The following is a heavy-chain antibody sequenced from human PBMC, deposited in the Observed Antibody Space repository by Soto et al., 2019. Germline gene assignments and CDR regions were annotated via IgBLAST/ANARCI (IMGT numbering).Heavy chain of an antibody. CDR2: ISYDGSNK. CDR3: ARLPYYYGSGSSDY. Sequence: QVQLVESGGGVVQPGRSLRLSCAASGFTFSSYAMHWVRQAPGKGLEWVAVISYDGSNKYYADSVKGRFTISRDNSKNPLYLQMNSLRAEDTAVYYCARLPYYYGSGSSDYWGQGTLVTVSS. D-gene: IGHD3-10*01. CDR1: GFTFSSYA. J-gene: IGHJ4*02. V-gene: IGHV3-30-3*01.